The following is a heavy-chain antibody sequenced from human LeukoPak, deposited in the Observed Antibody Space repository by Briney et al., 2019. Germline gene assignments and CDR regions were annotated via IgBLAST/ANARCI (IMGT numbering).Heavy chain of an antibody. Sequence: PSETLSLTCTVSGVSISSYHWSWIRQPPGKGLEWIGYIYNSGSTNYNPSLKSRVTISVDTSKNQFSLKLSSVTAADTAVYYCAKSGYNRFDYWGQGTLVTVSS. CDR3: AKSGYNRFDY. V-gene: IGHV4-59*01. D-gene: IGHD5-24*01. CDR1: GVSISSYH. J-gene: IGHJ4*02. CDR2: IYNSGST.